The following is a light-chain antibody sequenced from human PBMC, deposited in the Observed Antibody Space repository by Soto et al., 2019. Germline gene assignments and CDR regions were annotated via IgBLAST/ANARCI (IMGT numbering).Light chain of an antibody. CDR3: QQYGSSPT. CDR2: DVS. Sequence: EIVLTQSPGTLSLSPGERATLSCRSSQSVSSNYFAWYQQKPDLPPRLLIYDVSGRATGIPDRFSGSGSGTDFTLTISRLEPEDFAVYYCQQYGSSPTFGQGTKVEIK. V-gene: IGKV3-20*01. J-gene: IGKJ1*01. CDR1: QSVSSNY.